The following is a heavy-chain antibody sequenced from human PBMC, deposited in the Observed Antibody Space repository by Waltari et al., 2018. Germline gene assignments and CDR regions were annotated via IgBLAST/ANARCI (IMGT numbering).Heavy chain of an antibody. D-gene: IGHD1-26*01. CDR3: ARDSFFSGSYYDSGGYYVDY. V-gene: IGHV4-61*02. J-gene: IGHJ4*02. Sequence: QVQLQESGPGLVKPSQTLSLTCTVSGGSISSGSYYWSWIRQPAGKGLEWIGRIYTSGSTNYNPSLKSRVTISVDTSKYQFSLKLSSVTAADTAVYYCARDSFFSGSYYDSGGYYVDYWGQGTLVIVSS. CDR1: GGSISSGSYY. CDR2: IYTSGST.